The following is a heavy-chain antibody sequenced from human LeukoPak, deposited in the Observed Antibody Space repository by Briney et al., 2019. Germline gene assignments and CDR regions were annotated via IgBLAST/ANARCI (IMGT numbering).Heavy chain of an antibody. CDR2: ISSNGGNT. V-gene: IGHV3-64*01. Sequence: GGSLRLSCAASGFTISRSSMHRVRQAPGKGLEYVSAISSNGGNTYYANSVKGRFTISRDISKNTLYLQMGSLRVEDMAVYYCARVGDRSGNGYSHWGQGTLVTVSS. CDR3: ARVGDRSGNGYSH. J-gene: IGHJ4*02. CDR1: GFTISRSS. D-gene: IGHD3-22*01.